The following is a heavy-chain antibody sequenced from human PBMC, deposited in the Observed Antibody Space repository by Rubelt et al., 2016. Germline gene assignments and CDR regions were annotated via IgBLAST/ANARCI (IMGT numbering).Heavy chain of an antibody. Sequence: QVQLQQWGAGLLKPSETLSLTCAVYGGSFSGYYWSWIRQSPGKGLEWIGEINDSGSTNYNPSLKSRVTISVDTSKNQFSLKMGSVTAADTAVYYCARGRDYGDFPPLVYWGQGTLVTVSS. CDR2: INDSGST. V-gene: IGHV4-34*02. CDR1: GGSFSGYY. D-gene: IGHD4-17*01. J-gene: IGHJ4*02. CDR3: ARGRDYGDFPPLVY.